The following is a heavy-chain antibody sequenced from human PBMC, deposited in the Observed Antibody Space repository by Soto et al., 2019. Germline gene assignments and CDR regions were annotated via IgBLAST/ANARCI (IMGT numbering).Heavy chain of an antibody. CDR2: IDSRGRTL. CDR1: GFTVSSNY. J-gene: IGHJ4*02. Sequence: GGSLRLSCAASGFTVSSNYMSWVRQAPGKGLEWLAFIDSRGRTLSYADSVRGRFTISRDNAENSVYLQMDSLRADDTAVYYCARQAARNYIDSWGQGKSVTVSS. CDR3: ARQAARNYIDS. V-gene: IGHV3-11*01.